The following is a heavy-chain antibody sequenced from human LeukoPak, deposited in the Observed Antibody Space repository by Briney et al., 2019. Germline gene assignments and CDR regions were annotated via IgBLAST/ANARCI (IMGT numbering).Heavy chain of an antibody. CDR1: GGSISSSSYY. CDR2: IYYSGST. D-gene: IGHD4-23*01. J-gene: IGHJ4*02. Sequence: KPSETLSLTCTVSGGSISSSSYYWGWIRQPPGKGLEWIGSIYYSGSTNYNPSLKSRVIISVDTSKNQFSLKLSPVIAADTAVYYCARVGVDYTGNVIKYYFDSWGQGTLVTVSS. CDR3: ARVGVDYTGNVIKYYFDS. V-gene: IGHV4-39*07.